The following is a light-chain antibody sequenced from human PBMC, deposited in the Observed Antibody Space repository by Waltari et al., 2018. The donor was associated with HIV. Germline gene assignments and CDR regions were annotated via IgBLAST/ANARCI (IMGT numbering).Light chain of an antibody. CDR3: SSYTSSSTLYVI. V-gene: IGLV2-14*01. CDR1: SSDVGGYNY. CDR2: EVS. Sequence: QSALTQPASVSVSPGQSITISCTGTSSDVGGYNYVSWYQQYPGKAPKLMIYEVSNRPSGVSNRFSGSKSGNTASLTISGLQAEDEAGYFCSSYTSSSTLYVIFGGGTRLTVL. J-gene: IGLJ2*01.